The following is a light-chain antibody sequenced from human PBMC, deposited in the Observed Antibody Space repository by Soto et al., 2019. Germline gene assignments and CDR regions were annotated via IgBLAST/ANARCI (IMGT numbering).Light chain of an antibody. Sequence: QSALTQPASVSGSPGQSITISCTGTSSDVGSYNYVSWYQQHPGRAPKLMIYEVSSRPSGVSNRFSGSKSGNTASLIISGLQADDEADYYCTSYTSSSTYVVFGGRTKLTVL. CDR1: SSDVGSYNY. CDR3: TSYTSSSTYVV. CDR2: EVS. J-gene: IGLJ2*01. V-gene: IGLV2-14*01.